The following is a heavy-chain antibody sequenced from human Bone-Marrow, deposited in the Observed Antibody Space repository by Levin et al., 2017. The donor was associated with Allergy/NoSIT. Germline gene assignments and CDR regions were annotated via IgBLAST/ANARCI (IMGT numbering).Heavy chain of an antibody. CDR2: ISGTA. V-gene: IGHV4-59*01. Sequence: LQTLSLTCTVSGASISSYHWTWIRQTPGKGLEWIGYISGTANYNPSLKSRVTISVDTSKNQFSLKLTSVTSADTAVYYCAKGAGGYDIWGQGTMVTVS. J-gene: IGHJ3*02. D-gene: IGHD1-14*01. CDR3: AKGAGGYDI. CDR1: GASISSYH.